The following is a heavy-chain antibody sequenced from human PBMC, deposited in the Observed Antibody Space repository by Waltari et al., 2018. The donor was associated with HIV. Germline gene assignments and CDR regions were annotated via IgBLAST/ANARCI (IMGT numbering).Heavy chain of an antibody. CDR3: ARARGAAAGTIDY. Sequence: EVQLVESGGGLVRPGGSLRLSCAASGFTFSSYSMSWVRLAPGKGLEWFSSISSSSSYIYYADSVKGRFTISRDNAKNSLYLQMNSLRAEDTAVYYCARARGAAAGTIDYWGQGTLVTVSS. CDR2: ISSSSSYI. CDR1: GFTFSSYS. V-gene: IGHV3-21*01. J-gene: IGHJ4*02. D-gene: IGHD6-13*01.